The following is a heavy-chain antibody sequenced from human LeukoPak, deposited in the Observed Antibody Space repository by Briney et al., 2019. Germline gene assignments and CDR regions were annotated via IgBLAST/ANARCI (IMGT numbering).Heavy chain of an antibody. CDR3: AKLSAGSSRWVDY. J-gene: IGHJ4*02. CDR2: ISGSGNTT. CDR1: KFTFSTYA. Sequence: PGGSLRLSCAASKFTFSTYAMTWVRQAPGKRLEWVSSISGSGNTTYYADSVKGRFTVSRDNSKNTLYLQMISLRAEDTALYYCAKLSAGSSRWVDYWGQGSLVTVSS. D-gene: IGHD6-13*01. V-gene: IGHV3-23*01.